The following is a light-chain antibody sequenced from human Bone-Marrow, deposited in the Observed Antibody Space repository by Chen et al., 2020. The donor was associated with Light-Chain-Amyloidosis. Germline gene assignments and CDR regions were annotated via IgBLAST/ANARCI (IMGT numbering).Light chain of an antibody. J-gene: IGLJ3*02. CDR3: AIYDNSLNGWV. CDR2: YDD. Sequence: QSVLTQPPSVSEAPVQRVTISCSGSSSNIENNAVTCYQHLPGKATKLLIYYDDMKPSGVSDRFSGSKSGTSASLANSGLQPEDEADYFCAIYDNSLNGWVFGGGTKVTVL. CDR1: SSNIENNA. V-gene: IGLV1-36*01.